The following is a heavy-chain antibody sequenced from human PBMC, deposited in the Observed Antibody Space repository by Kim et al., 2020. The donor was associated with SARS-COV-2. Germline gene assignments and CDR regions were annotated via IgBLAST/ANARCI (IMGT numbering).Heavy chain of an antibody. Sequence: GGSLRLSCAASGFTFSSYAMSWVRQAPGKGLEWVSAISGSGGSTYYADSVKGRFTISRDNSKNTLYLQMNSLRAEDTAVYYCAKDDPSSSGYYSTKYFQHWGQGTLVTVSS. CDR2: ISGSGGST. CDR1: GFTFSSYA. CDR3: AKDDPSSSGYYSTKYFQH. J-gene: IGHJ1*01. D-gene: IGHD3-22*01. V-gene: IGHV3-23*01.